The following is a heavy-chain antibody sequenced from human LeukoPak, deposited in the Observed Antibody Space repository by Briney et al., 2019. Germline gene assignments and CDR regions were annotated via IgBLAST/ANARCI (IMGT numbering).Heavy chain of an antibody. CDR2: IYYSGST. CDR1: GGSISSSSCY. J-gene: IGHJ4*02. Sequence: SETLSLTCTVSGGSISSSSCYWGWIRQPPGKGLEWIGSIYYSGSTYYNPSLKSRVTISVDTSKNQFSLKLSSVTAADTAVYYCARMGYQLRDGYWGQGTLVTVSS. V-gene: IGHV4-39*07. D-gene: IGHD2-2*01. CDR3: ARMGYQLRDGY.